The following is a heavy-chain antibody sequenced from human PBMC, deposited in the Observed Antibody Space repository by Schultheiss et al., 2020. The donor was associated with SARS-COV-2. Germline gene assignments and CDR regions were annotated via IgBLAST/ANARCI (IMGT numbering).Heavy chain of an antibody. CDR1: GFTFSSYS. CDR3: AKDYYGSGTYPDY. D-gene: IGHD3-10*01. V-gene: IGHV3-30*18. Sequence: GGSLRLSCAASGFTFSSYSMHWVRQAPGKGLEWVAVISYDGSNKYYADSVKGRFTISRDNSKNTLYLQMNSLRTEDTAVYYCAKDYYGSGTYPDYWGQGTLVTVSS. J-gene: IGHJ4*02. CDR2: ISYDGSNK.